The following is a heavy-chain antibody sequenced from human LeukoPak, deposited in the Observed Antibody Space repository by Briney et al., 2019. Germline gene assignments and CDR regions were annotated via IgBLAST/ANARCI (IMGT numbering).Heavy chain of an antibody. CDR3: ARESPVKWELLQGAFDI. CDR2: ISYDGSNK. Sequence: GGSLRLSCATSGFTFNMYGMHWVRQAPGKGLEWVAVISYDGSNKYYADSVKGRFTISRDNSKNTLYLQMNSLRAEDTAVYYCARESPVKWELLQGAFDIWGQGTMVTVSS. D-gene: IGHD1-26*01. J-gene: IGHJ3*02. V-gene: IGHV3-30*19. CDR1: GFTFNMYG.